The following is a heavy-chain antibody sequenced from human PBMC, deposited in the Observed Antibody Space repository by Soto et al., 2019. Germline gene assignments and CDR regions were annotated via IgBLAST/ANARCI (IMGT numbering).Heavy chain of an antibody. V-gene: IGHV1-69*10. J-gene: IGHJ5*02. Sequence: SVKVSCKASGYTFTSYGISWVRQAPGQGLEWMGWIIPILGIANHAQKFQGRVTITADKSTSTAYMELSSLRSEDTAVYYCARAGGDCSSTSCYTWFDPWGQGTLVTVSS. D-gene: IGHD2-2*02. CDR1: GYTFTSYG. CDR2: IIPILGIA. CDR3: ARAGGDCSSTSCYTWFDP.